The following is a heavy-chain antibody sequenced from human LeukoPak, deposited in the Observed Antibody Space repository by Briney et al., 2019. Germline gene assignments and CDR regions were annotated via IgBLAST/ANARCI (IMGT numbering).Heavy chain of an antibody. CDR1: GFTFSSYA. D-gene: IGHD3-9*01. CDR3: AKVGLLRYFDWLDLLGTVGYFDY. CDR2: ISGSGGST. V-gene: IGHV3-23*01. J-gene: IGHJ4*02. Sequence: GGSLRLSCAASGFTFSSYAMSWVRQAPGNGLEWVSAISGSGGSTYYADSVKGRFTISRDNSKNTLYLQMNSLRAEDTAVYYCAKVGLLRYFDWLDLLGTVGYFDYWGQGTLVTVSS.